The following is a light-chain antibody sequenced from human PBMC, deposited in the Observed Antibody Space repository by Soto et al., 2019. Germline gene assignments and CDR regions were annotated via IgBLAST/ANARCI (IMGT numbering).Light chain of an antibody. CDR2: GAS. CDR3: QQYDTSPYT. Sequence: EIVLTQSPGTLSLSPGERAILSCRASQSVGSSYLAWYQQKPGQAPRLLIYGASSRATGFPDRFSGSGSGTDFTLTISRLEPGDFAVYYCQQYDTSPYTFGQGTKLEIK. CDR1: QSVGSSY. V-gene: IGKV3-20*01. J-gene: IGKJ2*01.